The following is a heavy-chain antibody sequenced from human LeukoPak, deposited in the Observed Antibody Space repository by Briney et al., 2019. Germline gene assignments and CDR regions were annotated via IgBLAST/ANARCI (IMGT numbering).Heavy chain of an antibody. Sequence: NSSETLSLTCAVYGGSFSGYYWSWIRQPPGKGLEWIGEINHSGSTNYNPSLKSRVTISVDTSKNQFSLKLSSVTAADTAVYYCARRRMWMRVAAIRSRKDFDYWGQGTLVTVSS. J-gene: IGHJ4*02. V-gene: IGHV4-34*01. CDR3: ARRRMWMRVAAIRSRKDFDY. CDR1: GGSFSGYY. CDR2: INHSGST. D-gene: IGHD2-15*01.